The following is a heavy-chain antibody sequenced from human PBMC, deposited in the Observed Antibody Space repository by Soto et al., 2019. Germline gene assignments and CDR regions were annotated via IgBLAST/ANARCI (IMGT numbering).Heavy chain of an antibody. CDR1: GFTFSSSA. CDR3: AKESRGIAPTVTGY. Sequence: GGCLRLSCAASGFTFSSSAMGWVRQDPGKGLEWVSAIVGGGDSTYYADSVKGRFTISRDNSKNTLHLEMNSLRAEDTAVYFCAKESRGIAPTVTGYWGQGTQVTVSS. V-gene: IGHV3-23*01. J-gene: IGHJ4*02. D-gene: IGHD6-13*01. CDR2: IVGGGDST.